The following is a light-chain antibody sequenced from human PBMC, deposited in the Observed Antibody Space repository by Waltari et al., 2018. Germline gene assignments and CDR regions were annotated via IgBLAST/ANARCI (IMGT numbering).Light chain of an antibody. CDR2: EVS. Sequence: SALTQPPSASGSPGQSVTISCTGTSSHGGGFTLVSWYQHHPGKAPKLMIYEVSKRPSGVPDRFSGSKSGNTASLTVSGLQAEDQADYYCSSYAGSNNLGVFGTGTKVTVL. CDR3: SSYAGSNNLGV. CDR1: SSHGGGFTL. V-gene: IGLV2-8*01. J-gene: IGLJ1*01.